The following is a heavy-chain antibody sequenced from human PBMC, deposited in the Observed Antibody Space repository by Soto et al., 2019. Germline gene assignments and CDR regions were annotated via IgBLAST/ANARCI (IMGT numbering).Heavy chain of an antibody. CDR2: IIPILGIA. CDR3: ARDPGNYDWFDP. D-gene: IGHD4-4*01. CDR1: GGTFSSYT. V-gene: IGHV1-69*04. J-gene: IGHJ5*02. Sequence: SVKVSCKASGGTFSSYTISWVRQAPGQGLEWMGRIIPILGIANYAQKFQGRVTITADKSTSTAYMELSSLRSEDTAVYYCARDPGNYDWFDPWGQGTLVTVSS.